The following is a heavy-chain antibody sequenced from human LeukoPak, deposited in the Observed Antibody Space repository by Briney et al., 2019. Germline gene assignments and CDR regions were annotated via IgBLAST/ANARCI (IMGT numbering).Heavy chain of an antibody. D-gene: IGHD1-7*01. CDR3: ARSPVGLELPGFDY. V-gene: IGHV4-34*01. Sequence: PSETLSLTCAVYGGSFSGYYWSWIRQPPGKGLEWIGSIYHSGSTYYNPSLKSRVTISVDTSKNQFSLKLSSVTAADTAVYYCARSPVGLELPGFDYWGQGTLVTVSS. CDR1: GGSFSGYY. J-gene: IGHJ4*02. CDR2: IYHSGST.